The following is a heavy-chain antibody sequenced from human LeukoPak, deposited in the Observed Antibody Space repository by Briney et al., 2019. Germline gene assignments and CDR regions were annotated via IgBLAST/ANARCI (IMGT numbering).Heavy chain of an antibody. V-gene: IGHV3-33*01. J-gene: IGHJ6*02. CDR3: ARGPRQWLQYDYYCSMDV. Sequence: GGSLRLSCAASGFTFSSYGMHWVRQAPGKGLEWVAVIWYDGSNKYYADSVKGRFTVSRDNSKNTQYLQMNSLRAEDTAVYYCARGPRQWLQYDYYCSMDVWGQGTTVTVSS. CDR2: IWYDGSNK. D-gene: IGHD6-19*01. CDR1: GFTFSSYG.